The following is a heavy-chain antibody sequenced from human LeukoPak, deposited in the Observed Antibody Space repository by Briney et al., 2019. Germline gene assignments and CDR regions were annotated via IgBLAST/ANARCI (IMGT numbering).Heavy chain of an antibody. Sequence: SETLSLTCTVSGGSITNYYWSWIRQPPGKGLEWIGHIYYSGSTNYNPSLKSRVTISVDKSKNQFSLRLSSVTAADTAVYYCAGAYCGGDCYSGRTFDIWGQGTMVTVSS. V-gene: IGHV4-59*12. J-gene: IGHJ3*02. CDR2: IYYSGST. CDR1: GGSITNYY. D-gene: IGHD2-21*02. CDR3: AGAYCGGDCYSGRTFDI.